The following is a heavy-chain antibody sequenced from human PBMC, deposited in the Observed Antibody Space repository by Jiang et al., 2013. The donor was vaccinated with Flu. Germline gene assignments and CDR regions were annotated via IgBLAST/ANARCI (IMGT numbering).Heavy chain of an antibody. J-gene: IGHJ4*02. D-gene: IGHD3-10*01. CDR3: ARNMVRGVNLPYY. V-gene: IGHV1-18*01. Sequence: EWMGWISAYNGNTNYAQKLQGRVTMTTDTSTSTAYMELRSLRSDDTAVYYCARNMVRGVNLPYYWGQGTLVTVSS. CDR2: ISAYNGNT.